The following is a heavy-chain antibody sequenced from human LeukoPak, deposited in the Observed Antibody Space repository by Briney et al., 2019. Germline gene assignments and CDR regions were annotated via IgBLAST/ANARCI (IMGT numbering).Heavy chain of an antibody. CDR1: GFTFNTYA. V-gene: IGHV3-30*18. CDR2: ISYDGGNK. CDR3: AKDRGANYYYYYGMDV. J-gene: IGHJ6*02. D-gene: IGHD3-10*01. Sequence: PGGSLRLSCAASGFTFNTYAIHWVRQAPGKGLEWVAIISYDGGNKYSADSVKGRFTISRDNSKNTLYLQMNSLRPDDTAVYYCAKDRGANYYYYYGMDVWGQGTAVTVSS.